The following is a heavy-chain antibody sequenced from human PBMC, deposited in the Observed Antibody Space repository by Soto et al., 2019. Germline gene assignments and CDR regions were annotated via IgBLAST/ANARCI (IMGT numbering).Heavy chain of an antibody. Sequence: GESLKISCKGSGYSFTSYWIGWVRQMPGKGLEWMGIIYPGDSDTRYSPSFQGQVTISADKSISTAYLQWSSLKASDTAMYYCASQGGYCSGGSCYPGRGYYMDVWGKGTTVTVSS. D-gene: IGHD2-15*01. CDR2: IYPGDSDT. V-gene: IGHV5-51*01. CDR1: GYSFTSYW. CDR3: ASQGGYCSGGSCYPGRGYYMDV. J-gene: IGHJ6*03.